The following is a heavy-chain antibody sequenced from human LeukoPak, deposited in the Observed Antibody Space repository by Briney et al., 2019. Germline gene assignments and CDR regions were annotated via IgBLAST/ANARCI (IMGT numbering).Heavy chain of an antibody. CDR3: ARDSGSRWFGPIDY. J-gene: IGHJ4*02. D-gene: IGHD6-13*01. V-gene: IGHV3-33*01. Sequence: GGSLTLSCAQSGFTFRSHGMHWLRQAPPKGLEWVAVIWDGGSDTYHADSVKGRFTISRDNSKNTLYLQMNSLRAEDTAVYYCARDSGSRWFGPIDYWGQGTLVIVSS. CDR1: GFTFRSHG. CDR2: IWDGGSDT.